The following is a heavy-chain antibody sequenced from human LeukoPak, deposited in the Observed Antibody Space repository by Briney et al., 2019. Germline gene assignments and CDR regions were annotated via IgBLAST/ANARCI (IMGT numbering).Heavy chain of an antibody. V-gene: IGHV4-4*07. CDR3: ARSHYYDSSGAYFDY. CDR1: GDSIRNYY. D-gene: IGHD3-22*01. Sequence: SETLSLTCTVSGDSIRNYYWSWIRQPAGKGLEWIGRINTSGNSNYNPSLGSRVTMSVDTSKNQFSLNLSSVTAADTAVYYCARSHYYDSSGAYFDYWGQGTLVTVSS. J-gene: IGHJ4*02. CDR2: INTSGNS.